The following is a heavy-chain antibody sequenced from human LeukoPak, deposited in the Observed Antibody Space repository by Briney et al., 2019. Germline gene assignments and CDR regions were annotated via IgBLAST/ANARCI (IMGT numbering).Heavy chain of an antibody. CDR2: ISYDESNK. Sequence: GGSLRLSCAPSGFTFNFYAIHWVRQAPGKGLEWVAFISYDESNKYYADSVKGRFTISRDNSKNTLYSQMNSLRAEDTAVYYCAKPGGAYCGADCYSYYFDFWGQGTLVTVSS. D-gene: IGHD2-21*02. V-gene: IGHV3-30*18. J-gene: IGHJ4*02. CDR3: AKPGGAYCGADCYSYYFDF. CDR1: GFTFNFYA.